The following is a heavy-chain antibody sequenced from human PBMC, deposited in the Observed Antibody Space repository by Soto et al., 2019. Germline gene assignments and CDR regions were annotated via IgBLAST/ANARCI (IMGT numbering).Heavy chain of an antibody. CDR2: INPSGGST. CDR1: GYTFTSCY. Sequence: GASVKVSCKASGYTFTSCYMHWMRQAPGQGLEWMGIINPSGGSTSYAQKFQGRVTMTRDTSTSTVYMELSSLRSEDTAVYYCARDQEREGELPPFVDYWGQGTLVTVSS. D-gene: IGHD1-26*01. J-gene: IGHJ4*02. V-gene: IGHV1-46*01. CDR3: ARDQEREGELPPFVDY.